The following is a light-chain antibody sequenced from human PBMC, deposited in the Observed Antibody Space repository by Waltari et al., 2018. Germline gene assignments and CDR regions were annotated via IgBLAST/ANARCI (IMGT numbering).Light chain of an antibody. CDR2: EVI. CDR3: CSYAGRNIWV. CDR1: RSDVGFYNL. J-gene: IGLJ3*02. V-gene: IGLV2-23*02. Sequence: QSALTQPASVSGSPGQSITISCTGTRSDVGFYNLVSWYQQHQDKAPKPMVYEVIERPSGVLKRGAGSKSGNSASLTSAGLQAGDEAEYYCCSYAGRNIWVCGGGTKLTVL.